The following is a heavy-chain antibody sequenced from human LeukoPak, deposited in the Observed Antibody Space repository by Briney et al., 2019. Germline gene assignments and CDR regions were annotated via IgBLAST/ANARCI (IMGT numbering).Heavy chain of an antibody. CDR2: IIPILGIA. J-gene: IGHJ4*02. Sequence: SVKVSCKASGGTFSSYAISWVRQAPGQGLEWKGRIIPILGIANYAQKFQGRVTITADKSTSTAYMELSSLRSEDTAVYYCARGGVVVTRLDYWGQGTLVTVSS. CDR1: GGTFSSYA. D-gene: IGHD2-21*02. CDR3: ARGGVVVTRLDY. V-gene: IGHV1-69*04.